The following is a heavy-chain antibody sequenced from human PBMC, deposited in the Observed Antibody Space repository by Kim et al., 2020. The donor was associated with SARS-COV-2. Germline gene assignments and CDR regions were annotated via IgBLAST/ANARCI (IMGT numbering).Heavy chain of an antibody. D-gene: IGHD2-2*01. CDR3: AGLSGVVPAAQPKPDNAFDI. Sequence: ASVKVSCKASGYTFTGYYMHWVRQAPGQGLEWMGWINPNSGGTNYAQKFQGRVTMTRDTSISTAYMELSRLRSDDTAVYYCAGLSGVVPAAQPKPDNAFDIWGQGTMVTVSS. V-gene: IGHV1-2*02. CDR1: GYTFTGYY. CDR2: INPNSGGT. J-gene: IGHJ3*02.